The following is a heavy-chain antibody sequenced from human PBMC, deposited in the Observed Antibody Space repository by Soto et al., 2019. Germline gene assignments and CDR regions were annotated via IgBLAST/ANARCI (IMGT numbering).Heavy chain of an antibody. CDR2: ISTYNGDT. D-gene: IGHD5-18*01. CDR1: GYTFTRSG. J-gene: IGHJ4*02. CDR3: APHTLDTGMPSGY. V-gene: IGHV1-18*01. Sequence: ASVKVSCKASGYTFTRSGISWVRQAPGQGLEWMGWISTYNGDTNYAQTFQGRVTMTTDTSTSAVHMEVRSLRSDDTAVYYCAPHTLDTGMPSGYWGQGTLVTVS.